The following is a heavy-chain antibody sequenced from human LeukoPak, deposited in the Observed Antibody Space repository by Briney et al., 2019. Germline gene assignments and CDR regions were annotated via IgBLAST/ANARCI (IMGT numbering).Heavy chain of an antibody. CDR1: GHTFTRYG. Sequence: GASVKVSCKASGHTFTRYGISWVRQAPGQGLEWMGWISAYNGNTNYAQKLQGRVTMTTDTSTSTAYMELRSLRSDDTAVYYCARDGLLSTGRLGELSLTFNSIDPWGQGTLVTVSS. V-gene: IGHV1-18*01. J-gene: IGHJ5*02. CDR2: ISAYNGNT. D-gene: IGHD3-16*02. CDR3: ARDGLLSTGRLGELSLTFNSIDP.